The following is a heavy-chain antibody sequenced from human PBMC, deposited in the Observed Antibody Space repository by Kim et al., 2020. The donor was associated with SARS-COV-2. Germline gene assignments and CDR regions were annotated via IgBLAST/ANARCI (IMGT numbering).Heavy chain of an antibody. CDR2: INPNTGGT. CDR3: AREDGVGQQLLAVYYFDY. J-gene: IGHJ4*02. V-gene: IGHV1-2*02. CDR1: GYTFTGYY. Sequence: ASVKVSCKASGYTFTGYYMHWVRQAPGQGLEWMGWINPNTGGTNYAQKFQGRVTMTRDTSISTAYMELSRLRSDDTAVYYCAREDGVGQQLLAVYYFDYWGQGTLVTVSS. D-gene: IGHD6-13*01.